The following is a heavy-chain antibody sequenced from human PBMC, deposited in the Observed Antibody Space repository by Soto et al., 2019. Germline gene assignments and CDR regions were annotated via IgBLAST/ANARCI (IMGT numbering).Heavy chain of an antibody. CDR2: TYYRSKWYN. Sequence: PSQTLSLTGAISGDSVSSNSAAWNWIRQSPSRGLEWLGRTYYRSKWYNDCAVSVKSRITINPDTSKNQFSLQLNSVTPEDTAVYYCARALCYYDILRDYFDYCGQGTLVTVSS. CDR3: ARALCYYDILRDYFDY. V-gene: IGHV6-1*01. CDR1: GDSVSSNSAA. D-gene: IGHD3-9*01. J-gene: IGHJ4*02.